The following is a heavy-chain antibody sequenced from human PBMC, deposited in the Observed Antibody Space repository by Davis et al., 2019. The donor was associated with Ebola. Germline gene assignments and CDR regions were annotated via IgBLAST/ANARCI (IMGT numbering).Heavy chain of an antibody. D-gene: IGHD2-15*01. Sequence: ESLKTPCAAPGFTFRHYWMHRVRQAPGMGLVWVSRISPDGSGTTYADYVKGRFTISSDNAKKTPYLQMNSLRAEDTAGYYCAAADIVVIVDGTSYPHACDAWGQGTVVTVSS. CDR1: GFTFRHYW. J-gene: IGHJ3*01. V-gene: IGHV3-74*01. CDR2: ISPDGSGT. CDR3: AAADIVVIVDGTSYPHACDA.